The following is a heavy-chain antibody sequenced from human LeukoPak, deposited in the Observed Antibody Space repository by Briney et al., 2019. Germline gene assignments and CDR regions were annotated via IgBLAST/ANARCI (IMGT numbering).Heavy chain of an antibody. D-gene: IGHD6-19*01. J-gene: IGHJ4*02. CDR1: GFTFSIYA. V-gene: IGHV3-23*01. Sequence: GGSLRLSCAASGFTFSIYAMSWVRQAPGKGLEWVSAISGSGGSTYYADSVKGRFTISRDNSKNTLYLQMNSLRAEDTAVYYCAKDLRYSSGWYFDYWGQGTLVTVSS. CDR3: AKDLRYSSGWYFDY. CDR2: ISGSGGST.